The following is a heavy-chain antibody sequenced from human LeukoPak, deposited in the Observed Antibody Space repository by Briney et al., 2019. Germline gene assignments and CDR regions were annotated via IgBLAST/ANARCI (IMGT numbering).Heavy chain of an antibody. J-gene: IGHJ3*02. CDR3: AKEQQLGGAFDI. D-gene: IGHD6-13*01. CDR1: GLTFSSYG. CDR2: ISYDGSNK. Sequence: GGSLRLSCAASGLTFSSYGMHWVCQAPGKGLEWVAVISYDGSNKYYADSVKGRFTISRDNSKNTLYLQMNSLRAEDTAVYYCAKEQQLGGAFDIWGQGTMVTVSS. V-gene: IGHV3-30*18.